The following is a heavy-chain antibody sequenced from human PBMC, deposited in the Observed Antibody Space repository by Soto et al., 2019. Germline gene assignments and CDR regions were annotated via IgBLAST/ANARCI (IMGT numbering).Heavy chain of an antibody. Sequence: PGGSLRLSFAASGFTFSSYAMSWVRQAPGKWPEWVSLFDSSGRTYYTDAVKGRFTVSRDNSENTVYLQMNSLRAEDTAVYYCAKWLRSGSYYCDYWGQGTLVTVYS. V-gene: IGHV3-23*01. J-gene: IGHJ4*02. D-gene: IGHD1-26*01. CDR1: GFTFSSYA. CDR3: AKWLRSGSYYCDY. CDR2: FDSSGRT.